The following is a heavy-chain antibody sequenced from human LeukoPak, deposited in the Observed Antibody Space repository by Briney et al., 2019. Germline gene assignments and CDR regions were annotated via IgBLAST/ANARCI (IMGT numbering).Heavy chain of an antibody. D-gene: IGHD3-16*01. CDR1: GFTVSTNY. Sequence: GGSLRLSCEVSGFTVSTNYMSWVRQAPGKGLEWVSVLHSGGNTYYADSVKGRFPISRDKSKNTLYLQMNSLRAEDTAVYSCARASNAYGYFDFWGQGTLVTVSS. CDR3: ARASNAYGYFDF. J-gene: IGHJ4*02. CDR2: LHSGGNT. V-gene: IGHV3-66*01.